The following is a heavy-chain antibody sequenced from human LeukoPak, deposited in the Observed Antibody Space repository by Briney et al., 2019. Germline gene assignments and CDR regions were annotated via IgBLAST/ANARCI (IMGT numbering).Heavy chain of an antibody. D-gene: IGHD3-22*01. V-gene: IGHV3-21*04. CDR1: VFTFS. CDR3: AKDPGFYLDSSGYFDY. Sequence: GGSLRLSCAASVFTFSMNWVRQAPGKGLEWVSSITSSSRYTFYADSVKGRFTISRDNAKNSLYPQMNSLRAEDTAVYYCAKDPGFYLDSSGYFDYWGQGTLVTVSS. CDR2: ITSSSRYT. J-gene: IGHJ4*02.